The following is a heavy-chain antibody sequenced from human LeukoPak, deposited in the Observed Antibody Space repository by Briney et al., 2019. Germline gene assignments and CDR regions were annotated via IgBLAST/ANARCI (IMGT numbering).Heavy chain of an antibody. CDR1: GYTFTSYA. J-gene: IGHJ6*02. Sequence: ASVKVSCKASGYTFTSYAMHWVRQAPGQRLEWMGWINAGNGNTKYSQEFQGRVTITRDTSASTAYMELSSLRSEDTAVYYCAGGRSSSWYGYYYGMDVWGQGTTVTVSS. CDR3: AGGRSSSWYGYYYGMDV. V-gene: IGHV1-3*01. CDR2: INAGNGNT. D-gene: IGHD6-13*01.